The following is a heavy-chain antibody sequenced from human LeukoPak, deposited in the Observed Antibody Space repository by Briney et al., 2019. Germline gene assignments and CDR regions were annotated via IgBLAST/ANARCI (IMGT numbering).Heavy chain of an antibody. V-gene: IGHV1-18*01. Sequence: ASVKVSCKASGYTFTSYGISWVRQAPGQGLEWMGWISAYNGNTNYAQKLQGRVTMTTDTFTSTAYMELRSLRSDDTAVYYCARGGDGFSSSWYYFDYWGQGTLVTVSS. CDR1: GYTFTSYG. D-gene: IGHD6-13*01. CDR3: ARGGDGFSSSWYYFDY. J-gene: IGHJ4*02. CDR2: ISAYNGNT.